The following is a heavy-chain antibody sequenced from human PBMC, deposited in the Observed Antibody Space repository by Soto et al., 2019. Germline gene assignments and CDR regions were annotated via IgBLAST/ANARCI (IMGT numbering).Heavy chain of an antibody. V-gene: IGHV3-33*08. Sequence: QVQLVESGGGVVQPGRSLRLSCAASGFNFNNYNLHWVRQAPGKGLEWVAVVSYEGNNKYYGDSVKGRFTISKDESKTTVYLKMTNLRSEYTANYYCARAGITTCQPYSLHYSGMDVWSLGTTVTVSS. CDR2: VSYEGNNK. CDR3: ARAGITTCQPYSLHYSGMDV. CDR1: GFNFNNYN. D-gene: IGHD2-2*01. J-gene: IGHJ6*02.